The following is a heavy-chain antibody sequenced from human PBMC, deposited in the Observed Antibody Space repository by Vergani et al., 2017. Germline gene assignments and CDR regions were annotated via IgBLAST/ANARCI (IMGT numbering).Heavy chain of an antibody. D-gene: IGHD3-22*01. CDR1: GYSFTNYW. CDR2: IHPADSDT. CDR3: ARLYGRDSSGSKYFDY. J-gene: IGHJ4*02. V-gene: IGHV5-51*01. Sequence: EVPLVQSGAEVKKPGESLKISCQISGYSFTNYWIGWVRQMPGKGLEWMGLIHPADSDTRYSPSFQCQVTISVDKSISTAYLQRSSLRASDSAMYYCARLYGRDSSGSKYFDYWGQGTLVTVSS.